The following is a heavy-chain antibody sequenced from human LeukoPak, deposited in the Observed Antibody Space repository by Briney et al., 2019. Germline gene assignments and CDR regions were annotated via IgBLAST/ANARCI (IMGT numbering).Heavy chain of an antibody. CDR1: GFTFGDYA. CDR3: TRTRGYSYGLRGDD. D-gene: IGHD5-18*01. V-gene: IGHV3-49*04. J-gene: IGHJ4*02. CDR2: IRSKAYGGTT. Sequence: GRSLRLSCTASGFTFGDYAMSWVRQAPGKGLEWVGFIRSKAYGGTTEYAASVKGRFTISRDDSKSIAYLQMNSLKTEDTGVYYCTRTRGYSYGLRGDDWGQGTLVSVSS.